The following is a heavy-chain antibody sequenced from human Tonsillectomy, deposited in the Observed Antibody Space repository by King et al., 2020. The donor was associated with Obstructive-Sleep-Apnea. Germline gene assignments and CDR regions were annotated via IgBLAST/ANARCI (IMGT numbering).Heavy chain of an antibody. CDR1: GFTFINAW. CDR2: IKSKTDGGTT. J-gene: IGHJ5*01. D-gene: IGHD5-18*01. CDR3: TTDITAMLDS. Sequence: VQLVESGGGLVKPGGSLRLSCAASGFTFINAWMTWVRQAPGKGLEWVGRIKSKTDGGTTDYAAPVKGRFTISRDDSNNTLSLQMHSLKTEDTAVYYCTTDITAMLDSWGQGTLVTVSS. V-gene: IGHV3-15*01.